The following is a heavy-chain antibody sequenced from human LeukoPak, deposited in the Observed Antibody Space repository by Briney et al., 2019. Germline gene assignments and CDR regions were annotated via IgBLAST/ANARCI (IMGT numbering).Heavy chain of an antibody. CDR3: ARGAPAATHYYYYYYMDV. Sequence: GGSLRLSCAVSGIIFKNYWMSWVRQAPGKGLEWVANIKSDGSEKYYVDSVKGRFTISRDNAKNSLYLQMNSLRAEDTAVYYCARGAPAATHYYYYYYMDVWGKGTTVTVSS. CDR1: GIIFKNYW. J-gene: IGHJ6*03. V-gene: IGHV3-7*01. CDR2: IKSDGSEK. D-gene: IGHD2-2*01.